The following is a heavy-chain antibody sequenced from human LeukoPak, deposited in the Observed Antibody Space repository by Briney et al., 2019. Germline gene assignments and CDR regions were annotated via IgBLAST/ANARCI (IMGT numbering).Heavy chain of an antibody. D-gene: IGHD2-2*01. J-gene: IGHJ4*02. Sequence: SETLSLTCTVSGGSISNYYWSWIRQPPGKGLECIGYISTSGSTNYNPSLKSRVTMSVDTSKNQFSLKLSSVTAADTAVYYCARHTIRYCSSTSCYFDYWGQGTLVTVSS. CDR3: ARHTIRYCSSTSCYFDY. V-gene: IGHV4-4*09. CDR1: GGSISNYY. CDR2: ISTSGST.